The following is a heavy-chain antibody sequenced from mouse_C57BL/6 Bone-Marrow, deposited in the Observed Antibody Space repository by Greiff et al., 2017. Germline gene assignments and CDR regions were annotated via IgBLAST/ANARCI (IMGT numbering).Heavy chain of an antibody. D-gene: IGHD1-1*01. V-gene: IGHV14-4*01. CDR3: TFITTVPGDY. CDR2: IDPENGDT. J-gene: IGHJ2*01. CDR1: GFNIKDDY. Sequence: EVQRVESGAELVRPGASVKLSCTASGFNIKDDYMHWVKQRPEQGLEWIGWIDPENGDTEYASKFQGKATITVDTSSNTAYLQLSSLTSEDTAVYYCTFITTVPGDYWGQGTTLTVSS.